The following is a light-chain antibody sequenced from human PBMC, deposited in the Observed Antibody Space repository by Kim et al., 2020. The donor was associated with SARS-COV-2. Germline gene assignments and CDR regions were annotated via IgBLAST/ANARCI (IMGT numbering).Light chain of an antibody. CDR2: SAF. Sequence: STSVGDTVTITCRASQGINSNLAWYQQRPGKAPNLLIYSAFTLHSGVPSRFSGSGSGTDFTLTITSLQPEDFATYHCQQHHSFPLTFGGGTKVEI. CDR1: QGINSN. J-gene: IGKJ4*01. CDR3: QQHHSFPLT. V-gene: IGKV1-9*01.